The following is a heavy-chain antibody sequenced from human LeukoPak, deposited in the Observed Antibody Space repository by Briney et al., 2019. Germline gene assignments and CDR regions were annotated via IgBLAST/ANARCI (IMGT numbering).Heavy chain of an antibody. Sequence: GASVKVSCKASGYEASAYTFPKYGINWVRQAPGQGLEWMGWISVKNGDTKYAQKIQDRVTMTTDTPTRTVYMELRSLRSDDTAVYYCARLKFGGNSSDRWGQGPLVSVSS. CDR1: GYEASAYTFPKYG. V-gene: IGHV1-18*01. J-gene: IGHJ4*02. CDR2: ISVKNGDT. CDR3: ARLKFGGNSSDR. D-gene: IGHD4-23*01.